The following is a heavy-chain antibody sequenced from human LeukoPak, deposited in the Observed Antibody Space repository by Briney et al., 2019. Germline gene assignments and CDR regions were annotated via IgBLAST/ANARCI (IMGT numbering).Heavy chain of an antibody. CDR1: GGSISSYY. V-gene: IGHV4-59*08. J-gene: IGHJ3*02. CDR3: ARHNRPWYSSGWYVAFDI. Sequence: SETLSLTCTVSGGSISSYYWSWIRQPPGKGLEWIGYIYYSGSTNYNPSLKSRVTISVDTSKNQFSLKLSSVTAADTAVYYCARHNRPWYSSGWYVAFDIWGQGTMVTVSS. D-gene: IGHD6-19*01. CDR2: IYYSGST.